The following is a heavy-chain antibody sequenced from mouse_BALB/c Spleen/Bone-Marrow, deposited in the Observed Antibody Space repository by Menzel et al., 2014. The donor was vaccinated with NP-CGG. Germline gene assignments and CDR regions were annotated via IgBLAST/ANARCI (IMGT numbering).Heavy chain of an antibody. D-gene: IGHD2-14*01. Sequence: ESGAELVKPGASVKLSCKASGYTFTSYYMYWVKQRPGQGLEWIGEINPSNGGTNFNEKFKSKATLTVDKSSSTAYMQLSSLTSEDSAVYYCTRGEYYRYDRAMDYWGQGTSATVSS. V-gene: IGHV1S81*02. CDR3: TRGEYYRYDRAMDY. J-gene: IGHJ4*01. CDR1: GYTFTSYY. CDR2: INPSNGGT.